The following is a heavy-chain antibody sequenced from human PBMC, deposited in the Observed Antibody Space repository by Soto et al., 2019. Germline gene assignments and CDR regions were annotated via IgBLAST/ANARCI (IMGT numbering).Heavy chain of an antibody. J-gene: IGHJ4*02. CDR1: GFTFSSYA. D-gene: IGHD5-12*01. CDR2: ISYDGSNK. CDR3: ARGPATMGFDY. V-gene: IGHV3-30-3*01. Sequence: QVQLVESGGGVVQPGRSLRLSCAASGFTFSSYAMHWVRQAPGKGLEWVAVISYDGSNKYYADSVKGRFTISRHNSKNTLYLQMNSLRAEDTAVYYCARGPATMGFDYWGQGTLVTVSS.